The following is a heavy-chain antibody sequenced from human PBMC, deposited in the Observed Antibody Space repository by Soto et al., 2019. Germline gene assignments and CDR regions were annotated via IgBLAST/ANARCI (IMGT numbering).Heavy chain of an antibody. V-gene: IGHV3-21*01. D-gene: IGHD1-26*01. CDR2: ISVTGAYI. J-gene: IGHJ3*02. CDR1: GFTFRSYN. CDR3: ARGNIGSYLRLDGFDI. Sequence: EVQLVESGGGLVKPGGSLRLSCAASGFTFRSYNMNWVRQAPGKGPEWVSSISVTGAYIYYGDAMKGRFTISRDNAKDSLFLQMDSLRAEDTAVYYCARGNIGSYLRLDGFDIWGQGTVVTVSS.